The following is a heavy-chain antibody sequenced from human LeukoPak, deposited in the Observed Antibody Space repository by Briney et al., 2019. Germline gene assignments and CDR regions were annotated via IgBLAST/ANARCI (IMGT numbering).Heavy chain of an antibody. D-gene: IGHD6-25*01. CDR2: IRYDGSNK. CDR3: AKLSGYYYYYMDV. V-gene: IGHV3-30*02. J-gene: IGHJ6*03. CDR1: GFTFSSYG. Sequence: GGSLRLSYAASGFTFSSYGMHWVRQAPGKGLEWVAFIRYDGSNKYYADSVKGRFTISRDNSKNTLYLQMNSLRAEDTAVYYCAKLSGYYYYYMDVWGKGTTVTVSS.